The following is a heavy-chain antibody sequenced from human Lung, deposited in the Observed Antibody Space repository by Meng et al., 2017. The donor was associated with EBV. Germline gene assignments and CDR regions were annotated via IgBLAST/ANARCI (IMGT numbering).Heavy chain of an antibody. CDR1: GGSISSGGYY. J-gene: IGHJ4*02. CDR3: ARLRLVWMFDY. CDR2: IYYSGST. Sequence: GRLQASGPGLVKPSHPLSLPYRVSGGSISSGGYYWGWIRQRPGKGLEWIGYIYYSGSTFYTPSLKSRATLSVDTSKNQFSLKLNSVTAADTAVYYCARLRLVWMFDYWGQGALVTVSS. D-gene: IGHD6-19*01. V-gene: IGHV4-31*03.